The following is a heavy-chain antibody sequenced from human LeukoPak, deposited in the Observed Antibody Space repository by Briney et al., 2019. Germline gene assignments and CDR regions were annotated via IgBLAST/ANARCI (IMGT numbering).Heavy chain of an antibody. CDR1: GFTFSSNY. D-gene: IGHD6-6*01. CDR3: ARDRRGSSGRGPHSFDY. CDR2: IYSGGST. J-gene: IGHJ4*02. V-gene: IGHV3-53*01. Sequence: PGGSLRLSCAASGFTFSSNYMSWVRQAPGKGLEWVSVIYSGGSTYYADSVTGRFTISRDNSKNTLYLQMNSLRAEDTAVYYCARDRRGSSGRGPHSFDYWGQGTLVTVSS.